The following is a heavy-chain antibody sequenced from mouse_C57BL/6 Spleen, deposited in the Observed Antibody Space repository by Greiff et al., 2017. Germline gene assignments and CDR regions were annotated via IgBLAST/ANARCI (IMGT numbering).Heavy chain of an antibody. CDR1: GYTFTSYW. J-gene: IGHJ1*03. CDR3: ARRGNFTTVDWYIDV. Sequence: QVQLQQPGAELVKPGASVKLSCKASGYTFTSYWMQWVKQRPGQGLEWIGEIDPSDSYTNYNQQFKGKATLTVDTASSTAYMQLSSLTSEDSAVYYWARRGNFTTVDWYIDVWGTGTTVTVSS. CDR2: IDPSDSYT. V-gene: IGHV1-50*01. D-gene: IGHD1-1*01.